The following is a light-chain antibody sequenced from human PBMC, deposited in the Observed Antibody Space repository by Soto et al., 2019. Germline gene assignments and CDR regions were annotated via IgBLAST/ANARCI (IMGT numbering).Light chain of an antibody. CDR2: AAS. V-gene: IGKV1-8*01. CDR3: QQYYSYPLT. CDR1: QGISSY. Sequence: ATRMTQSPSSXSASTGDRVTITCRASQGISSYLAWYQQKPGKAPKLLIYAASTLQSGVPSRFSGSGSGTDFTLTISCLQSEDFATYYCQQYYSYPLTFGGGTKADIK. J-gene: IGKJ4*01.